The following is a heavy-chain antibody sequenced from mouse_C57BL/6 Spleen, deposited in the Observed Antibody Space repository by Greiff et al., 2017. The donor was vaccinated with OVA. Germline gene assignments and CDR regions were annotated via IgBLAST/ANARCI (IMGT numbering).Heavy chain of an antibody. CDR2: INPSTGGT. Sequence: EVQGVESGPELVKPGASVKISCKASGYSFTGYYMNWVKQSPEKSLEWIGEINPSTGGTTYNQKFKAKATLTVDKSSSTAYMQLKSLTSEDSAVYYCARSPYGSSFYAMDYWGQGTSVSVSS. D-gene: IGHD1-1*01. J-gene: IGHJ4*01. CDR3: ARSPYGSSFYAMDY. V-gene: IGHV1-42*01. CDR1: GYSFTGYY.